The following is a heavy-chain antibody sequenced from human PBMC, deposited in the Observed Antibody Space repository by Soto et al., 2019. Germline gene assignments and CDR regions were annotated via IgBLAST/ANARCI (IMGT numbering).Heavy chain of an antibody. CDR1: GFTFTSSA. CDR2: IVVGSGNT. D-gene: IGHD2-21*01. J-gene: IGHJ6*02. CDR3: AAGGGDGYNYYYYYGMDV. Sequence: ALVKVSCKASGFTFTSSAVQWVRQARGQRLEWIGWIVVGSGNTNYAQKFQGRVTITRDMSTSTAYMELSSLRSEDTAVYYCAAGGGDGYNYYYYYGMDVWGQGTTVTVSS. V-gene: IGHV1-58*01.